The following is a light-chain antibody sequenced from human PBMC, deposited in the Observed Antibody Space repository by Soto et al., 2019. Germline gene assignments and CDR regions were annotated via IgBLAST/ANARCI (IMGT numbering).Light chain of an antibody. V-gene: IGKV3-11*01. CDR3: QQRNNWPLT. Sequence: EIVLTQSPVTLSLSPGERVTLSCRASQSITTFLAWHQQKPGQAPRLLIYDASSRATGIPVRFSGSGSGTDFTLTISSLEPEDSAIYYCQQRNNWPLTFGGGTKVEI. CDR2: DAS. CDR1: QSITTF. J-gene: IGKJ4*01.